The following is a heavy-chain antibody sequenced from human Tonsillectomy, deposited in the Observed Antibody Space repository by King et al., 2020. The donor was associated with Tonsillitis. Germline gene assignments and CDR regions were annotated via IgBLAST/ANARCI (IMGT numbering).Heavy chain of an antibody. V-gene: IGHV1-18*04. Sequence: VQLVESGAEVKKPGASVKVSCKASGYTFATYGIIWVRQAPGQGLEWMGWISPYNGNTNYVQKLQGRVTMTSDTSTSTAYMELRSLRSDDTAVYYCVRDYGDYLFDYWGQGTLVTVSS. CDR2: ISPYNGNT. CDR1: GYTFATYG. J-gene: IGHJ4*02. D-gene: IGHD4-17*01. CDR3: VRDYGDYLFDY.